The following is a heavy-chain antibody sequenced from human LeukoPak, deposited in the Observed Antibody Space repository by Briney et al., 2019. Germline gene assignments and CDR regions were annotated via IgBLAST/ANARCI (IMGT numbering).Heavy chain of an antibody. Sequence: SEALSLTCTVSGGSLSSSSYYWGWIRQPPGKGLEWIGSIYYSGSTYYNPSLKSRVTISVDTSKNQFSLKLSSVTAADTAVYYCASLRERSYYARGFDYWGQGTLVTVSS. D-gene: IGHD1-26*01. CDR3: ASLRERSYYARGFDY. J-gene: IGHJ4*02. V-gene: IGHV4-39*01. CDR1: GGSLSSSSYY. CDR2: IYYSGST.